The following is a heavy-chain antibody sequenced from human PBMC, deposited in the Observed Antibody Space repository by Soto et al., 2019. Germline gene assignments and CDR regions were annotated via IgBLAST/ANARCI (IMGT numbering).Heavy chain of an antibody. CDR3: AKGDRSGWELLSY. CDR2: ISYDGSNK. Sequence: QVQLVESGGGVVQPGRSLRLSCAASGFTFSSYGMHWVRQAPGKGLEWVAVISYDGSNKYYADSVKGRFTISRDNSKNTLYLQMNSLRAEDTAVYYCAKGDRSGWELLSYWGQGTLVTVSS. J-gene: IGHJ4*02. V-gene: IGHV3-30*18. CDR1: GFTFSSYG. D-gene: IGHD1-26*01.